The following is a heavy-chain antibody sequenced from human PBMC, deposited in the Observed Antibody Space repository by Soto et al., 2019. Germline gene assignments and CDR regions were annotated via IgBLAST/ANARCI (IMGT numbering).Heavy chain of an antibody. Sequence: GGSLRLSCATSGFILSDCAMNWVRQAPGKGLEWVSYISSSSSVIDYADSVRGRFTVSRDNARNSLYLQMNSLRAEDTAVYYCARDLSWGSNWYYYMDVWGKGTTVTVSS. CDR2: ISSSSSVI. CDR3: ARDLSWGSNWYYYMDV. J-gene: IGHJ6*03. V-gene: IGHV3-48*01. D-gene: IGHD7-27*01. CDR1: GFILSDCA.